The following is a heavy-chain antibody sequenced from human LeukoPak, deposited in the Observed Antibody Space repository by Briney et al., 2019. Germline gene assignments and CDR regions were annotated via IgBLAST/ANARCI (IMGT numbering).Heavy chain of an antibody. CDR3: AKILSDSRGWYHFDY. J-gene: IGHJ4*02. Sequence: GRSLRLSCAASGCIFSNYGMHWVRQAPGKGLEWVSVIYSDGTTYYADSVKGRFTISRDNSKNTLSLQMNSLRAEDTAVYYCAKILSDSRGWYHFDYWGQGTLVTVSS. CDR1: GCIFSNYG. CDR2: IYSDGTT. V-gene: IGHV3-NL1*01. D-gene: IGHD6-19*01.